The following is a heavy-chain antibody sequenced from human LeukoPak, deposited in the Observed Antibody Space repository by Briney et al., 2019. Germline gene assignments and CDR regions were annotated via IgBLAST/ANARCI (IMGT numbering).Heavy chain of an antibody. CDR2: INYSGST. J-gene: IGHJ4*02. Sequence: TSETLSLTCTVSGGSVSSTSYYWGWIRQPPGKGLEWIGSINYSGSTYYNPSLKSRVTISVDMSKNQFSLKLTALTDADTAVYYCARGLGRGLGKYYFDSWGQGTLVTVSS. CDR3: ARGLGRGLGKYYFDS. D-gene: IGHD6-19*01. V-gene: IGHV4-39*01. CDR1: GGSVSSTSYY.